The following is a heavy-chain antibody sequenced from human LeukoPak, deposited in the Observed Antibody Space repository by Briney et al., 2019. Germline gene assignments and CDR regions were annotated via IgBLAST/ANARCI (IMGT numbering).Heavy chain of an antibody. CDR1: GYTFTSYG. CDR2: ISAYNGNT. V-gene: IGHV1-18*01. D-gene: IGHD2-15*01. CDR3: ARTDIVVVVAATPERPRGWFDP. J-gene: IGHJ5*02. Sequence: VASVKVSCTASGYTFTSYGISWVRQAPGQGLEWMGWISAYNGNTNYAQKLQGGVTMTTDTSTSTAYMELRSLRSDDTAVYYCARTDIVVVVAATPERPRGWFDPWGQGTLVTVSS.